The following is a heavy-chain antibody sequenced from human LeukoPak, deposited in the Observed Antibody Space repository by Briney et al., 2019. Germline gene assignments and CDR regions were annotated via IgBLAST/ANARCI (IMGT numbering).Heavy chain of an antibody. D-gene: IGHD1-26*01. CDR3: ARGVVGATSPAFDI. Sequence: PGGSLRLSCATSGFTFSSYSMNWVRQAPGKGLECVSSISSSSSYIYYADSVKGRFTISRDNAKNSLYLQMNSPRAEDTAVYYCARGVVGATSPAFDIWGQGTMVTVSS. CDR2: ISSSSSYI. CDR1: GFTFSSYS. J-gene: IGHJ3*02. V-gene: IGHV3-21*01.